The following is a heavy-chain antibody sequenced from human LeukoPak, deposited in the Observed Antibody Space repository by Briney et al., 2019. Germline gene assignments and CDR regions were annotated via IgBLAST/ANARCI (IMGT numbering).Heavy chain of an antibody. J-gene: IGHJ4*02. CDR1: GYTFTSYG. D-gene: IGHD3-22*01. CDR2: ISAYNGNT. CDR3: ARVYYYDSSGYHLGVDY. Sequence: ASVKVSCKASGYTFTSYGISWVRQAPGQGLEWMGWISAYNGNTNYAQKFQGRVTITRDTSASTTYMELSSLRSEDTAVYYCARVYYYDSSGYHLGVDYWGQGTLVTVSS. V-gene: IGHV1-18*01.